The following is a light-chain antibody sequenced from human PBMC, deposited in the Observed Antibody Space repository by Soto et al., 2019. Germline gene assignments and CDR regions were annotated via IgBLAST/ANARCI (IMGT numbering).Light chain of an antibody. CDR1: QSVSSY. J-gene: IGKJ3*01. CDR2: DAS. V-gene: IGKV3-11*01. CDR3: QQRSDWIT. Sequence: EIVLTQSPATLSLSPGERATLSCRASQSVSSYLAWYQQKPGQAPRLLIYDASNRATGIPDRFSGSGSGTDFTLTISSLEPEDFAVYYCQQRSDWITFGPGTKVDIK.